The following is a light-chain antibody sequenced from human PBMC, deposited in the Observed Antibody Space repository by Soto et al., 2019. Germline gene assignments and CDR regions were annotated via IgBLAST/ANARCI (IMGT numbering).Light chain of an antibody. CDR1: QSVDRQV. CDR3: QQYGSSGT. V-gene: IGKV3-20*01. CDR2: DTS. Sequence: EIVMTQSPASLSVTPGERVTLSCRASQSVDRQVLWYQHRPGQAPRLLIYDTSARAAGIPARFSGSGSATDFTLTIGRLEPEDFAVYYCQQYGSSGTFGQGTKVDIK. J-gene: IGKJ1*01.